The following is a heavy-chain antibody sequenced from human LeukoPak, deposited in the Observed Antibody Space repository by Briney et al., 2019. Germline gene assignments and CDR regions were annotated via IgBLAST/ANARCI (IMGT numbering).Heavy chain of an antibody. Sequence: PSQTLSLTCTVSGGSISSGDYYWSWIRQPPGKGLEWIGYIYYSGSTYYNPSLKSRVTISVDTSKNQFSLKLSSETAADTAVYYCARDRSCSGGSCLDDYYYGMDVWGQGTTVTVSS. CDR1: GGSISSGDYY. D-gene: IGHD2-15*01. V-gene: IGHV4-30-4*01. CDR2: IYYSGST. J-gene: IGHJ6*02. CDR3: ARDRSCSGGSCLDDYYYGMDV.